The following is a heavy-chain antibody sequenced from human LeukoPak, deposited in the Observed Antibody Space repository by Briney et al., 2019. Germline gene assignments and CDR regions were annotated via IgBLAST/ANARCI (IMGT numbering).Heavy chain of an antibody. V-gene: IGHV3-66*01. CDR1: GFTFSSYS. J-gene: IGHJ4*02. D-gene: IGHD3-10*01. CDR2: IYSGGST. Sequence: GGSLRLSCAASGFTFSSYSMNWVRQAPGKGLEWVSVIYSGGSTYYADSVKGRFSISRDNSKNTLYLQMNSLRAEDTAVYYCARAYYYGRLDSWAQGIPVTVSP. CDR3: ARAYYYGRLDS.